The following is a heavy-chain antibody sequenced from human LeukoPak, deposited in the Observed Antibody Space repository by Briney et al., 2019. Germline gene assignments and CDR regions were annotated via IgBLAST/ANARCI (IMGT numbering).Heavy chain of an antibody. D-gene: IGHD3-22*01. V-gene: IGHV4-59*08. CDR2: IFYSGST. Sequence: SETLSLTCTVSGGSISSYYWSWIRQPAGKGLEWIGYIFYSGSTNYNPSLKSRVTISVDTSKNQFSLKLNSVTAADTAVYYCARHLYDSGGYYYLDYWGQGTLVTVSS. CDR1: GGSISSYY. J-gene: IGHJ4*02. CDR3: ARHLYDSGGYYYLDY.